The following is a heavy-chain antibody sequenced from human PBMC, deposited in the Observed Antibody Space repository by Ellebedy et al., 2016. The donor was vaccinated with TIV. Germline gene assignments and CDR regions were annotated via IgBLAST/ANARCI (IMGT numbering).Heavy chain of an antibody. J-gene: IGHJ6*02. CDR1: GFTFGSYD. CDR2: IGTAGDT. V-gene: IGHV3-13*01. Sequence: GESLKISCAASGFTFGSYDMHWVRQATGKGLEWVSAIGTAGDTYYSGSVKGRFTSSRENAKNSLYLQMNSLKSGDTAVYYCARASNGLDVWGQGTTVTVFS. CDR3: ARASNGLDV.